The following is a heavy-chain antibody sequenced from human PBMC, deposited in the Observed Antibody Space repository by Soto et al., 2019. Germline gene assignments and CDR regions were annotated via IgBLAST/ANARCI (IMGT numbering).Heavy chain of an antibody. CDR3: TRDQGGSYDSWFDP. CDR1: SFSMYS. Sequence: EVQVVESGGGLVKPGGSLRLSCNFSFSMYSMDWVRQAPGKGLEWVASISSGSASIKYADSVKGRFTISRDNAKNSVSLQMDSLRVEDTAMYYCTRDQGGSYDSWFDPWGRGTLVTVSS. CDR2: ISSGSASI. J-gene: IGHJ5*02. D-gene: IGHD1-26*01. V-gene: IGHV3-21*01.